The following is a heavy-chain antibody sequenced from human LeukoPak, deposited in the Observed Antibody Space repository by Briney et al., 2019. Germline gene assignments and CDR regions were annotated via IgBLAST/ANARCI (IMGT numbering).Heavy chain of an antibody. J-gene: IGHJ3*02. D-gene: IGHD3-22*01. CDR1: GGSISSYY. Sequence: SETLSLTCTVSGGSISSYYWSWIRQPAGKGLEWIGRIYTSGSTSYNPSLKSRVTMSVDTSKNQFSLKLSSVTAADTAVYYCARGFVYDSSGLEAFDIWGQGTMVTVSS. CDR2: IYTSGST. CDR3: ARGFVYDSSGLEAFDI. V-gene: IGHV4-4*07.